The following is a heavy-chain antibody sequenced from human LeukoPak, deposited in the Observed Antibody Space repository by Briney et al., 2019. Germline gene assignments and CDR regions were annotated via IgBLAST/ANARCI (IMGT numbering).Heavy chain of an antibody. CDR3: ARVALVRGLIEGYYYYYYMDV. D-gene: IGHD3-10*01. V-gene: IGHV1-18*01. CDR1: GYTFTSYG. J-gene: IGHJ6*03. Sequence: ASVKVSCKASGYTFTSYGISWVRQAPGQGLEWMGWISAYNGNTSYAQKLQGRVTMTTDTSTSTAYMELRSLRSDDTAVYYCARVALVRGLIEGYYYYYYMDVWGKGTTVTISS. CDR2: ISAYNGNT.